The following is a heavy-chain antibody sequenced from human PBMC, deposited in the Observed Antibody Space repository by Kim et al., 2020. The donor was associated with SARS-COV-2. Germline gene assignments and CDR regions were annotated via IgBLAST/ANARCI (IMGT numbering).Heavy chain of an antibody. V-gene: IGHV1-2*02. CDR2: INPNSGAT. CDR3: ARASPVVVIDT. J-gene: IGHJ5*02. D-gene: IGHD2-21*01. CDR1: GYAFTGYY. Sequence: ASVKVSCKTSGYAFTGYYIHWVRQAPGQGLEWIGWINPNSGATNYAQNFQGRVTLTRDTSINTAYMDMSSPRSDDTAVYYCARASPVVVIDTWGQGTPVTVSS.